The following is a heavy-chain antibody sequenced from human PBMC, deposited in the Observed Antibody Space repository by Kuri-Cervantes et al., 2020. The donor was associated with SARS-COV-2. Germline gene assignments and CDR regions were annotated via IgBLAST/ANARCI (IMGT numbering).Heavy chain of an antibody. CDR3: ARADYYYGMDV. V-gene: IGHV4-34*01. CDR2: INHSGST. Sequence: SETLSLTCAVFGGSFSAYYWSWIRQPPGKGLEWIGEINHSGSTNYNPSLKSRVTISVDASKNQFSLKLSSVTAADTAVYYCARADYYYGMDVWGQGTTVTVSS. J-gene: IGHJ6*02. CDR1: GGSFSAYY.